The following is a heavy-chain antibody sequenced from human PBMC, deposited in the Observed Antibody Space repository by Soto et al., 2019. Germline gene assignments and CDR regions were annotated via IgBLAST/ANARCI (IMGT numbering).Heavy chain of an antibody. J-gene: IGHJ4*02. CDR2: FDPEDGET. V-gene: IGHV1-24*01. CDR3: ATAGRYYDSSGYYYLFDY. Sequence: GASVKVSCKVSGYTLTELSMHWVRQAPGKGLEWMGGFDPEDGETIYAQKFQGRVTMTEDTSTDTAYMELSSLRSEDTAVYYCATAGRYYDSSGYYYLFDYWGQGTLVTVSS. D-gene: IGHD3-22*01. CDR1: GYTLTELS.